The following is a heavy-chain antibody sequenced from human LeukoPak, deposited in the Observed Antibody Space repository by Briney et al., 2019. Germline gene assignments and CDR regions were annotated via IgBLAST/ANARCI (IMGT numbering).Heavy chain of an antibody. CDR1: GFTFSSYS. V-gene: IGHV3-21*01. CDR2: ISSSSSYI. Sequence: GGSLRLSCAASGFTFSSYSMNWVRQAPGKGLEWVSSISSSSSYIYYADSVKGRFTISRDNAKNSLYLQTNSLRAEDTAVYYCARVPTSSGWTGYWGQGTLVTVSS. D-gene: IGHD6-19*01. CDR3: ARVPTSSGWTGY. J-gene: IGHJ4*02.